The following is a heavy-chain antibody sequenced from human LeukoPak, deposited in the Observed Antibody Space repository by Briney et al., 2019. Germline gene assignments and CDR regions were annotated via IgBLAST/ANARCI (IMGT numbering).Heavy chain of an antibody. J-gene: IGHJ4*02. Sequence: SVKVSCKASGFTFTSPAMQWVRQARGQRLEWIGWIVVGSGNTNYAQKFQERVTITWDMSTSTAYMELSSLRSEDTAVYYCAARGDCTNGVCYTAGFDYWGQGTLVTVSS. CDR1: GFTFTSPA. CDR3: AARGDCTNGVCYTAGFDY. D-gene: IGHD2-8*01. V-gene: IGHV1-58*02. CDR2: IVVGSGNT.